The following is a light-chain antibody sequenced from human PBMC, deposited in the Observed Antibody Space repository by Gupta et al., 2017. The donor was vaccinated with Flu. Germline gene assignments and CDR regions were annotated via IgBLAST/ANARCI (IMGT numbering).Light chain of an antibody. CDR1: QRIGSS. CDR3: QQSRRLPQT. CDR2: YAS. Sequence: ILPRSPDFQSVTPKDKVTITCRARQRIGSSLHCYQQKPEQSPKLLIKYASQAVSGIPSRFRGSASATDFTITIKSLAAEDAATYYCQQSRRLPQTFGQGTKVEIK. J-gene: IGKJ1*01. V-gene: IGKV6-21*01.